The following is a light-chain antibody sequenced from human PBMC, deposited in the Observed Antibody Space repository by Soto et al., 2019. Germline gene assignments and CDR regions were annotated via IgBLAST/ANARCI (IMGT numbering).Light chain of an antibody. CDR2: GHN. J-gene: IGLJ3*02. Sequence: QSVLTQPPSVSGAPGQRVTISCTGSTTNIGAGYEVHWYQQRPGTAPKLLVSGHNIRPSGVPDRFYGSKSGTSASLAITGXXXXXXXXXXXXXYDSSLSGSGVFGGGTKVTVL. V-gene: IGLV1-40*01. CDR3: XXYDSSLSGSGV. CDR1: TTNIGAGYE.